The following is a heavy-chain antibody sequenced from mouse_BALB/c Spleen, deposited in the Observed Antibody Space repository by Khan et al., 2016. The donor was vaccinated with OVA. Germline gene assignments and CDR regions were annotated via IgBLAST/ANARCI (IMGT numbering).Heavy chain of an antibody. J-gene: IGHJ1*01. CDR2: INTYTGEP. D-gene: IGHD3-1*01. V-gene: IGHV9-1*02. Sequence: QIQLVQSGPELKKPGETVKISCKASGYTFTNYGMNWVKQAPGKGLKWMGWINTYTGEPTYADDFKGRFVFSLETSASTAYLQINSLRNEDMTTYFCARSSSYWYSDVWGAGTTVTVSS. CDR1: GYTFTNYG. CDR3: ARSSSYWYSDV.